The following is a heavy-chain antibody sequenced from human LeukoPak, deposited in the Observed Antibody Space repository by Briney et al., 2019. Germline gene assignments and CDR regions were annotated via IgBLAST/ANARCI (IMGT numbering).Heavy chain of an antibody. Sequence: SMKASCKASGGNLSSYANSWVRQAPGQGLEWMGGIIPIFGTANYAQKFPGQVTITADESTSTAYMELSSLRSEDTAVYYCASTVTSDIVVVPAAIAWFDPWGQGTLVTVSS. V-gene: IGHV1-69*01. CDR3: ASTVTSDIVVVPAAIAWFDP. CDR1: GGNLSSYA. J-gene: IGHJ5*02. CDR2: IIPIFGTA. D-gene: IGHD2-2*01.